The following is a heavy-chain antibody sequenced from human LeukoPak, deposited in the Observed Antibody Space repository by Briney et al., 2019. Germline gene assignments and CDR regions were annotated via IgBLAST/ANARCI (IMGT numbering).Heavy chain of an antibody. J-gene: IGHJ4*02. CDR2: ISWNSGSI. D-gene: IGHD2-15*01. Sequence: PGGSLRLSCAASGFTFDDYAMHWVRQAPGKGLEWVSGISWNSGSIGYADSVKGRFTISRDNAKNSLYLQMNSPRAEDTALYYCVYGGTAVDYWGQGTLVTVSS. CDR3: VYGGTAVDY. V-gene: IGHV3-9*01. CDR1: GFTFDDYA.